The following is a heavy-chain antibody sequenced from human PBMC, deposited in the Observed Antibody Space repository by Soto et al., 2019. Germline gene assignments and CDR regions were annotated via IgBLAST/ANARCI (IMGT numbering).Heavy chain of an antibody. J-gene: IGHJ4*02. CDR2: ITSGSDYI. Sequence: GGSLRLSCAASGFTFRNFTMTWVRQAPGKGLEWVSSITSGSDYIYYPHSLKGRFTVSRDNAKSSLYLYMNSLRAEDTAVYYCARAPSSKGYYFDFWGQGSLVTV. CDR1: GFTFRNFT. V-gene: IGHV3-21*06. CDR3: ARAPSSKGYYFDF.